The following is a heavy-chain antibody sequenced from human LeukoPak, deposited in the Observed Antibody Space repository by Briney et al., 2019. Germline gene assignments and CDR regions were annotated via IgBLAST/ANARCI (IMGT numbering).Heavy chain of an antibody. Sequence: SQTLSLTCAISGDSVSSDSAAWNWIRQSPSRGLEWLGRTYYRSKWYYDYALAVKSRITINPDTSKNQFSLQLNSVTPEDTAVYYCAREGGYSYGYPFDYWGQGTLVTVSS. CDR2: TYYRSKWYY. CDR1: GDSVSSDSAA. J-gene: IGHJ4*02. V-gene: IGHV6-1*01. D-gene: IGHD5-18*01. CDR3: AREGGYSYGYPFDY.